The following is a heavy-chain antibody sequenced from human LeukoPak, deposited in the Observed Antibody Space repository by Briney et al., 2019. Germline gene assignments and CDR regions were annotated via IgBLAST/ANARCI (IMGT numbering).Heavy chain of an antibody. CDR2: ISYSGDT. CDR1: GGSISSYY. CDR3: ARDVLVTASPDAFDI. V-gene: IGHV4-59*12. D-gene: IGHD2-21*02. J-gene: IGHJ3*02. Sequence: PSETLSLTCTVSGGSISSYYWSWIRQPPGKGLEWIGYISYSGDTNYNPSLKSRLTISLDASKNQFSLKLTSVAAADTAVYYCARDVLVTASPDAFDIWGHGTLVTVSS.